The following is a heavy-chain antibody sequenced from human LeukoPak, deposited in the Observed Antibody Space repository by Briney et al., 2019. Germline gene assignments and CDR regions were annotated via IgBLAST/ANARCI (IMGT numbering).Heavy chain of an antibody. CDR3: ARDGSSGYYINAFDI. Sequence: PSETLSLTCTVSGGSIGSYSWNWIRQPPGKGLEWIGYIYYSGSTNYNPSLKSRVTISVDTSKNQFSLKLSSVTAADTAVYYCARDGSSGYYINAFDIWGQGTMVTVSS. CDR2: IYYSGST. J-gene: IGHJ3*02. D-gene: IGHD3-22*01. CDR1: GGSIGSYS. V-gene: IGHV4-59*01.